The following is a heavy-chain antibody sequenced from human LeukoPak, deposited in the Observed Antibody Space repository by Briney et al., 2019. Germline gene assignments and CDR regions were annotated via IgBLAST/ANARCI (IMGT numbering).Heavy chain of an antibody. V-gene: IGHV3-7*01. J-gene: IGHJ4*02. CDR3: AREFTGDYYDSSGWDY. Sequence: GGSLRLSCVASGFTFSSYWMSWVRQAPGKGLECVADIKQDGSEKYYVDSVKGRFTISRDNAKNSLYLQMNSLRVEDTAVYYCAREFTGDYYDSSGWDYWGQGTLVTVSS. D-gene: IGHD3-22*01. CDR1: GFTFSSYW. CDR2: IKQDGSEK.